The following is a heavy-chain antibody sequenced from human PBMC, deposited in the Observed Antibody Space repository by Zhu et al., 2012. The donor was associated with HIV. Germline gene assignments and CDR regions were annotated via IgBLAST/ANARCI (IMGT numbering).Heavy chain of an antibody. CDR1: GGSISSHY. J-gene: IGHJ3*02. CDR2: IYYSGST. V-gene: IGHV4-59*11. Sequence: QVQLQESGPGLVKPSETLSLTCTVSGGSISSHYWSWIRQPPGKGLEWIGYIYYSGSTNYNPSLKSRVTISVDTSKNQFSLKLSSVTAADTAVYYCARPKVGAAGLAFDIWGQGTMVTVSS. D-gene: IGHD1-26*01. CDR3: ARPKVGAAGLAFDI.